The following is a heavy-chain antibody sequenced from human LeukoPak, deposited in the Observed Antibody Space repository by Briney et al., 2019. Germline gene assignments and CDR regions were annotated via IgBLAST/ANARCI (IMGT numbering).Heavy chain of an antibody. CDR3: ARGRVSSSTYYSTYYYYFYMDV. V-gene: IGHV4-59*01. CDR2: IYYSGTT. CDR1: GGSISNYY. Sequence: SETLSLTCTVSGGSISNYYWNWIRQPPGKGLEWIGYIYYSGTTNYNPSLKSRVSMSVDTSKNHFSLRLRSVTAADTAVYFCARGRVSSSTYYSTYYYYFYMDVWGKGTTVTVSS. J-gene: IGHJ6*03. D-gene: IGHD3-22*01.